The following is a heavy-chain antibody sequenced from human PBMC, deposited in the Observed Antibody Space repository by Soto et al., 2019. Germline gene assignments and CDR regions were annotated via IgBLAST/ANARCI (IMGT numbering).Heavy chain of an antibody. Sequence: QVQLVQSGAEVKKPGASVKVSCKASGDTFTDYYIHWVRQAPGQGLECMGTVNPSGGHTTYAQHXLXXXTXTSDTSSSTLDMELTSLTSEDTALYYCARGGHVVVVTAALDYWGQGTLVTVSS. CDR1: GDTFTDYY. D-gene: IGHD2-21*02. CDR2: VNPSGGHT. J-gene: IGHJ4*02. V-gene: IGHV1-46*01. CDR3: ARGGHVVVVTAALDY.